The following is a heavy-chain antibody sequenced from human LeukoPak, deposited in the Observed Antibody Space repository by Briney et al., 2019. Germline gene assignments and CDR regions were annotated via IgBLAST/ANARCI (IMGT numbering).Heavy chain of an antibody. Sequence: PGGSLRLSCAASGFTFNTYTMNWVRQAPGKGLEWDSSISSSSSYIYYADSVKGRFTISRDNAKNSLYLQMNSLRAEDTAVYYCARDPTSSWETAFDIWGQGTMVTVSS. CDR2: ISSSSSYI. CDR1: GFTFNTYT. CDR3: ARDPTSSWETAFDI. J-gene: IGHJ3*02. D-gene: IGHD1-26*01. V-gene: IGHV3-21*01.